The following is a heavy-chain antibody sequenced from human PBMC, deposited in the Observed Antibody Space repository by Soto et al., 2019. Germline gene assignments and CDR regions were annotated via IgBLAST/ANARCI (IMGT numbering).Heavy chain of an antibody. Sequence: EVQLVESGGGLVKPGGSLRLSCAASGFTFSSYSMNWVRQAPGKGLEWFSSISSSSSYIYYADSVKGRFTISRDNAKNSLYLQMNSLRAEDTAVYYCAREGDYYGSGSTPYFDYWGQGTLVTVSS. V-gene: IGHV3-21*01. CDR2: ISSSSSYI. J-gene: IGHJ4*02. CDR1: GFTFSSYS. CDR3: AREGDYYGSGSTPYFDY. D-gene: IGHD3-10*01.